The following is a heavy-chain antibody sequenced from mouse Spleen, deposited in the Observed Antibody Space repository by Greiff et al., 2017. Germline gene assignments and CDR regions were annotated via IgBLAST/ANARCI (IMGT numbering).Heavy chain of an antibody. CDR3: ARQGWLLLFAY. V-gene: IGHV5-2*01. Sequence: EVKLVESGGGLVQPGESLKLSCESNEYAFPSHDMSWVRKTPEKRLELVAAINSDGGSTYYPDTMERRFIISRDNTKKNLYLQMSSLRSEDTALYYCARQGWLLLFAYWGQGTLVTVSA. D-gene: IGHD2-3*01. J-gene: IGHJ3*01. CDR2: INSDGGST. CDR1: EYAFPSHD.